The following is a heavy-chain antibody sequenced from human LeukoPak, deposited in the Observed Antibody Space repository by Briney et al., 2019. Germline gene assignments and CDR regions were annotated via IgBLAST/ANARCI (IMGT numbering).Heavy chain of an antibody. CDR1: GGSISSGGYY. CDR2: IYHSGST. Sequence: SETLSLTCTVSGGSISSGGYYWGWIRQPPGKGLEWIGYIYHSGSTHYNPSLKSRVTISVDRSKNQFSLKPSSVTAADTAVYYCARGVWGEAAAGYGYWGQGTLVTVSS. J-gene: IGHJ4*02. D-gene: IGHD6-13*01. V-gene: IGHV4-30-2*01. CDR3: ARGVWGEAAAGYGY.